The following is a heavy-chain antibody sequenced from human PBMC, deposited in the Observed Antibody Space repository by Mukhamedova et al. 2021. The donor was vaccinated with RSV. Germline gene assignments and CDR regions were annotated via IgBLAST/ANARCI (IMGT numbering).Heavy chain of an antibody. J-gene: IGHJ6*02. V-gene: IGHV1-69*04. CDR3: AREYYYGSGSYQYYYYYGMDV. CDR2: ILGIA. D-gene: IGHD3-10*01. Sequence: ILGIANYAQKFQGRVTITADKSTSTAYMELSSLRSEDTAVYYCAREYYYGSGSYQYYYYYGMDVWGQGTTVTVSS.